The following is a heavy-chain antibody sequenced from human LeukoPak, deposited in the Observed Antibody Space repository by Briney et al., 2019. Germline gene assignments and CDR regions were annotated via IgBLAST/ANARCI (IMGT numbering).Heavy chain of an antibody. V-gene: IGHV4-59*08. CDR3: ARHGGSYSFDY. Sequence: SETLSLTCTVSGGSISSYYWSWIRQPPGKGLDWIGYIYHTGTTNYNPSLKSRVTISVDTSKNQFSLKLSSVTAADTAVYYCARHGGSYSFDYWGQGTLVTVSS. D-gene: IGHD1-26*01. J-gene: IGHJ4*02. CDR2: IYHTGTT. CDR1: GGSISSYY.